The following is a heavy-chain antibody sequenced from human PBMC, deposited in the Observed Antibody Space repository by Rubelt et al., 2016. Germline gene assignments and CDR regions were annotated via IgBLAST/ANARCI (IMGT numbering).Heavy chain of an antibody. V-gene: IGHV3-74*02. CDR1: GFTVSSVW. J-gene: IGHJ4*02. D-gene: IGHD2-2*01. CDR2: INDDVSST. CDR3: AKGPSSTSYSPLDY. Sequence: EARGGLVQPGGSLRLSCVASGFTVSSVWMHWVRQVPGKGLVWVSRINDDVSSTTTAYADSVEGRFTISRDYAKNTLYLQMNSLRAEDKAVYYCAKGPSSTSYSPLDYWGQGSLVTVSS.